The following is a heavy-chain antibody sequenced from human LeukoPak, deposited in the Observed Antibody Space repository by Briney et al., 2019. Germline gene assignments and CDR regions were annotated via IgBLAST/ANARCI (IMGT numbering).Heavy chain of an antibody. V-gene: IGHV3-21*01. J-gene: IGHJ6*02. CDR2: ISSSCSYI. Sequence: GGSLRLSCAASGFIFGRYTMNWVRQAPGKGLEWVSSISSSCSYIYYIDSVKGRFTISRDNAKKSVYLQMNSLRAEDTAVYYCAREDGDSPDQMDVWGQGTTVTVSS. CDR3: AREDGDSPDQMDV. CDR1: GFIFGRYT. D-gene: IGHD4-17*01.